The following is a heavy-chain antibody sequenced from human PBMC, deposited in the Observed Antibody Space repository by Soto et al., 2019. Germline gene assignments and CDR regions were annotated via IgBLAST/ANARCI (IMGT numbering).Heavy chain of an antibody. D-gene: IGHD6-13*01. CDR2: ISGSGGST. CDR3: AKDLVGQLVPVCYFDY. CDR1: GFTFSSYA. J-gene: IGHJ4*02. Sequence: PGGSLRLSCAASGFTFSSYAMSWVRQAPGKGLEWVSAISGSGGSTYYADSVKGRFTISRDNSKNTLYLQMNSLRAEDTAVYYCAKDLVGQLVPVCYFDYWGQGTLVTVSS. V-gene: IGHV3-23*01.